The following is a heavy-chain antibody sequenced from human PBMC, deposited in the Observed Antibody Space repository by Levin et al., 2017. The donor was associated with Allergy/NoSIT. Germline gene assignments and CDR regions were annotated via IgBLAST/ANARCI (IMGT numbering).Heavy chain of an antibody. CDR2: ISGSGGRT. CDR1: GFSFSSSA. D-gene: IGHD1-26*01. V-gene: IGHV3-23*01. Sequence: GESLKISCTASGFSFSSSAMSWVRQAPGKGLEWVSSISGSGGRTYYADSVKGRFTISRDNSKNTLYLQMNSLRAEDTAVYNCAKSVGTTYYFDYRGQGTLVTVSS. J-gene: IGHJ4*02. CDR3: AKSVGTTYYFDY.